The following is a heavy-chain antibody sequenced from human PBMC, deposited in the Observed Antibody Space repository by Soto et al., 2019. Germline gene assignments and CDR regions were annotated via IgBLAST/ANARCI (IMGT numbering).Heavy chain of an antibody. J-gene: IGHJ4*02. CDR3: ARAGYSYGFIVDY. V-gene: IGHV3-30*03. CDR1: GFTFSSYA. D-gene: IGHD5-18*01. CDR2: MSYDGSNK. Sequence: GGSLRLSCAASGFTFSSYAMHWVRQAPGKGLEWVAVMSYDGSNKYYADSVKGRFTISRDNSKNTLYLQMNSLRAEDTAVYYCARAGYSYGFIVDYWGQGTLVTVSS.